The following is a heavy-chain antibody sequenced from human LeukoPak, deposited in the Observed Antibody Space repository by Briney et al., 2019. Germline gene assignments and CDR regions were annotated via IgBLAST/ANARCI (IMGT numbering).Heavy chain of an antibody. Sequence: GRCLRLSCAASRFTFSSYGMHWVRQAPGKGVEGVAVVSSDGGTKYYADSVKGRFTISRDNSKNTLYLQMNSLKTEDTAVYYCAKEGDGAARFAFDIWGQGTMVTVSS. CDR2: VSSDGGTK. J-gene: IGHJ3*02. CDR1: RFTFSSYG. V-gene: IGHV3-30*18. CDR3: AKEGDGAARFAFDI. D-gene: IGHD6-6*01.